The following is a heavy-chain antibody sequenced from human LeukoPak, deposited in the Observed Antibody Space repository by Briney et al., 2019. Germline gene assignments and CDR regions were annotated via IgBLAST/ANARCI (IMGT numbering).Heavy chain of an antibody. Sequence: GGSLRLSCAASGFTFSSYWMHWVRQAQGKGLVWVSRINSDGSSTSYADSVKGRFTISRDNAKNTLYLQMNSLRAEDTAVYYCARVSVAVAGAHWGQGTLVTVSS. D-gene: IGHD6-19*01. J-gene: IGHJ4*02. CDR3: ARVSVAVAGAH. V-gene: IGHV3-74*01. CDR2: INSDGSST. CDR1: GFTFSSYW.